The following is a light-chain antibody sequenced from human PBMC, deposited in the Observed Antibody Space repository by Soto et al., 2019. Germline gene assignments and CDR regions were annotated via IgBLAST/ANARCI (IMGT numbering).Light chain of an antibody. CDR2: GAS. CDR3: QQYSSSPRT. Sequence: EIVLTQSPGTLSLSPGERATLSCRASQSVSSNYLAWYQQKPGQAPRLLIYGASSRATGIPDRFSGSGSGTDFTLTVSRLEPEDFAVYYCQQYSSSPRTFGQGTKLGIK. J-gene: IGKJ2*01. V-gene: IGKV3-20*01. CDR1: QSVSSNY.